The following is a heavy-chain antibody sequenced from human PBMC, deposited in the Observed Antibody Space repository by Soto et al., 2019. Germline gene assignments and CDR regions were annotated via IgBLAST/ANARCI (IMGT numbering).Heavy chain of an antibody. Sequence: GGSLRLSCAASGFTFSSNYMSWVRQAPGKGLEWVSVIYSGGSTYYADSVKGRFTISRDNSKNTLYLQMNSLRAEDTAVYYCARDRHYGWYYFDYWGQGTLVTVSS. CDR3: ARDRHYGWYYFDY. D-gene: IGHD2-8*02. CDR2: IYSGGST. V-gene: IGHV3-66*01. CDR1: GFTFSSNY. J-gene: IGHJ4*02.